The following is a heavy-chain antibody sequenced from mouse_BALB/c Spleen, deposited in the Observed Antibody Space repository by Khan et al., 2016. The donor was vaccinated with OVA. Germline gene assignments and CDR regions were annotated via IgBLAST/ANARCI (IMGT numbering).Heavy chain of an antibody. D-gene: IGHD2-14*01. CDR2: IYPYNDDT. J-gene: IGHJ2*01. Sequence: VQLQQPGPELVKPGASVKMSCKASGYTFTSYVIHWVKQKPGQGLEWIGYIYPYNDDTKSNEKFKGKATLTSDNSSSTASMELRSLTSEDAAVYYCARNYRYDVYFDYGGQGTTLTVSS. CDR1: GYTFTSYV. CDR3: ARNYRYDVYFDY. V-gene: IGHV1S136*01.